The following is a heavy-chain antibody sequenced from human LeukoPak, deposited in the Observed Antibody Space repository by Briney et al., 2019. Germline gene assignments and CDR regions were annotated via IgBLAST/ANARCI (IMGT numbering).Heavy chain of an antibody. D-gene: IGHD5-12*01. CDR1: GFTFSSYG. CDR3: ACGYESGNWFDP. CDR2: IWYDGSNK. Sequence: PGGSLRLSCAASGFTFSSYGMHWVRQAPGKGLEWVAVIWYDGSNKYYAGSVKGRFTISRDNSKNTLYLQMNSLRAEDTAVYYCACGYESGNWFDPWGQGTLVTDSS. V-gene: IGHV3-33*01. J-gene: IGHJ5*02.